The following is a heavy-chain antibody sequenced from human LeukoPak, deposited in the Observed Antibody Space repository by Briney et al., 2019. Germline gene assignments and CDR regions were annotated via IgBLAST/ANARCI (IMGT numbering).Heavy chain of an antibody. CDR2: IHHSGST. CDR1: GGSISSNNW. CDR3: ARDAVGATAFDY. Sequence: PSETLSLTCAVSGGSISSNNWWNWVRQPPGKGLEWIGEIHHSGSTHYNPSLKSRLTISVDKSKNQFSPKLSSVTAADTAVYYCARDAVGATAFDYWGQGTLVTVSS. J-gene: IGHJ4*02. V-gene: IGHV4-4*02. D-gene: IGHD1-26*01.